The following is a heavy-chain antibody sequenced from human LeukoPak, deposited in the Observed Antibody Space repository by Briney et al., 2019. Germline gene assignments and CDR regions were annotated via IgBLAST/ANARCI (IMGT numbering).Heavy chain of an antibody. CDR1: GGSISSSSYY. CDR2: IYYSGST. D-gene: IGHD6-19*01. Sequence: SETLSLTCTVSGGSISSSSYYWGWIRQPPGKGLEWIGSIYYSGSTYYNPSLKSRVTISVDTSKNQFSLKLSSVTAADTAVYYCARGGSGWFDAFDIWGQGTMVTVSS. V-gene: IGHV4-39*07. J-gene: IGHJ3*02. CDR3: ARGGSGWFDAFDI.